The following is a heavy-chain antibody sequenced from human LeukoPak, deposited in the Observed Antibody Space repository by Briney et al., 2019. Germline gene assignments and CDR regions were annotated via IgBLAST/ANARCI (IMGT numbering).Heavy chain of an antibody. CDR2: INPGDSDT. CDR1: GYSFISYW. V-gene: IGHV5-51*01. CDR3: ARKGSYYYYYMDV. J-gene: IGHJ6*03. D-gene: IGHD3-16*01. Sequence: GESLKISCKGSGYSFISYWIGWVRQMPGEGLEWMGIINPGDSDTRYSPSFQGQVTISVDKSINTAYLQWSSLKASDTAIYYCARKGSYYYYYMDVWGKGTTVTVSS.